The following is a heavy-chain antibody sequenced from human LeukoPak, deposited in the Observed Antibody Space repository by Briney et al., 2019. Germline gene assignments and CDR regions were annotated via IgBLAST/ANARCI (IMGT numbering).Heavy chain of an antibody. CDR2: IKSKTDGGTT. CDR1: GFTFSNAW. J-gene: IGHJ6*02. CDR3: TTPLYYYYGMEV. Sequence: GGSLRLSCAASGFTFSNAWMSWVRQAPGKGLEWVGRIKSKTDGGTTDYAAPVKGRFTISRDDSKNTLYLQMNSLKTEYTAVYYCTTPLYYYYGMEVWGQGTTVTVSS. V-gene: IGHV3-15*01.